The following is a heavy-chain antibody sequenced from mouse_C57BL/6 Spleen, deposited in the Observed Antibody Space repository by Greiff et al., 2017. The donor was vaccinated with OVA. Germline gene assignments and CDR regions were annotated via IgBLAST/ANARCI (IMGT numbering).Heavy chain of an antibody. J-gene: IGHJ4*01. CDR1: GYTFTSYW. CDR3: ARVFLNYAMDY. V-gene: IGHV1-69*01. CDR2: IDPSDSYT. Sequence: VQLQQPGAELVMPGASVKLSCKASGYTFTSYWMHWVKQRPGQGLEWIGEIDPSDSYTNYNQKFKGKSTLTVDKSSSTAYMQLSSLTSEDSAVYYCARVFLNYAMDYWGQGTSLTVSS.